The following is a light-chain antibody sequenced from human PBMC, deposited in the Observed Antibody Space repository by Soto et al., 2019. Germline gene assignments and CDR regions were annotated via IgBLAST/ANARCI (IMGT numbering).Light chain of an antibody. CDR1: QSLGGN. CDR2: RAS. Sequence: EIVMTQSPATLAVSPGDTATLSCWASQSLGGNLAWYQQKPGQAPRLLIFRASSRATGVPARFSASGPGTEFTLTISGLQSDDFAVYYCQQYSNWPPWTLGQGTKVDIK. V-gene: IGKV3-15*01. CDR3: QQYSNWPPWT. J-gene: IGKJ1*01.